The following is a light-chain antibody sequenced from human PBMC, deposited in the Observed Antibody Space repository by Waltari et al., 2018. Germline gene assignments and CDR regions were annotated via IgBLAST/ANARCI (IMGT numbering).Light chain of an antibody. V-gene: IGLV1-44*01. CDR2: NNN. Sequence: QSVLTQSPSASGTPGQRVPIPCSGSSSNIGRDIVNWYRHLPGTAPKLLIYNNNQRPSGVPDRFSGSKSGTSASLAISGLQSEDEADYYCAAWDDSLNGVVFGGGTKLSVL. CDR1: SSNIGRDI. J-gene: IGLJ2*01. CDR3: AAWDDSLNGVV.